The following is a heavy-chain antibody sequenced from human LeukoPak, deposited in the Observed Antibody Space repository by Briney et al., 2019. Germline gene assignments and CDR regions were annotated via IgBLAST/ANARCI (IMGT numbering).Heavy chain of an antibody. J-gene: IGHJ4*02. V-gene: IGHV4-59*01. CDR1: GASISSYY. CDR2: IYYSGST. Sequence: SETLSLTCTVSGASISSYYWSWIRQPPGKGLEWIGYIYYSGSTNYNPSLKSRVTISVDTSKNQFSLKLSSVTAADTAVYYCARDLGFYGSGSLRNYWGQGILVTVSS. CDR3: ARDLGFYGSGSLRNY. D-gene: IGHD3-10*01.